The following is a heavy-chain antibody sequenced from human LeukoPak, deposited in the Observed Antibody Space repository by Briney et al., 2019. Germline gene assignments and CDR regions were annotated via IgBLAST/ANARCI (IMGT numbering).Heavy chain of an antibody. CDR2: INHSGST. V-gene: IGHV4-34*01. Sequence: SEPLSLTCAVYRGSFNGYYWSWIRQPPGKGLEWIGAINHSGSTNYSPSLKSRVTISVDTSKNQFSLKLNSVTAADTAVYYCARGLSRTPPGGYWGQGTLVTVSS. CDR3: ARGLSRTPPGGY. D-gene: IGHD2-2*01. CDR1: RGSFNGYY. J-gene: IGHJ4*02.